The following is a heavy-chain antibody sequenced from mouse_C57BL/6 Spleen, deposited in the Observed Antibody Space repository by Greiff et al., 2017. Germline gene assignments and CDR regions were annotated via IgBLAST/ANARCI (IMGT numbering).Heavy chain of an antibody. CDR3: ARHEGDYYGSSYEGYFDV. Sequence: QVQLKESGAELVKPGASVKLSCKASGYTFTEYTIHWVKQRSGQGLEWIGWFYPGSGSIKYNEKFKDKATLTADKSSSTVYMELSRLTSEDSAVYFCARHEGDYYGSSYEGYFDVWGTGTTVTVSS. CDR2: FYPGSGSI. D-gene: IGHD1-1*01. CDR1: GYTFTEYT. J-gene: IGHJ1*03. V-gene: IGHV1-62-2*01.